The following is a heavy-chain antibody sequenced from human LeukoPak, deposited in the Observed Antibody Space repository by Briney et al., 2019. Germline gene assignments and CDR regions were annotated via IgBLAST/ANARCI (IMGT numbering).Heavy chain of an antibody. V-gene: IGHV1-2*02. D-gene: IGHD3-16*01. J-gene: IGHJ2*01. CDR3: ARDLGANWYFDL. Sequence: ASVKVSCKASGYTFTSYDINWVRQATGQGLEWMGWINPNSGGTNYAQKFQGRVTMTRDTSISTAYMELSSLRSEDTAVYYCARDLGANWYFDLWGRGTLVTVSS. CDR2: INPNSGGT. CDR1: GYTFTSYD.